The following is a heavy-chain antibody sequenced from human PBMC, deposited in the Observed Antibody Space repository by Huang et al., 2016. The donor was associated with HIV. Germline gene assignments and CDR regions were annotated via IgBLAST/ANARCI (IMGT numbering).Heavy chain of an antibody. Sequence: ASGFTFSSYGMHRVRQAPGKGLEWVAVISYDGSNKYYADSVKGRFTISRDISKNTLYLQMNSLRAEDTAVYYCAKERYSYGYYFDYWGQGTLVTVSS. J-gene: IGHJ4*02. D-gene: IGHD5-18*01. V-gene: IGHV3-30*18. CDR2: ISYDGSNK. CDR1: GFTFSSYG. CDR3: AKERYSYGYYFDY.